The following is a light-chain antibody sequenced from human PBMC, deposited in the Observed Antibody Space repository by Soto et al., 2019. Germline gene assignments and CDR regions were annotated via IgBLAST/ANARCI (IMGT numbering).Light chain of an antibody. Sequence: DIQMTQSPSTLSASVGDRVTITCRASQRISSWLACYQQKPGKAPKLLIYKASSLESGVPSRFSGSGSGTEFTLTISSLQPADFATYYCQKYNSYWTFGQGTKVESK. CDR2: KAS. J-gene: IGKJ1*01. V-gene: IGKV1-5*03. CDR1: QRISSW. CDR3: QKYNSYWT.